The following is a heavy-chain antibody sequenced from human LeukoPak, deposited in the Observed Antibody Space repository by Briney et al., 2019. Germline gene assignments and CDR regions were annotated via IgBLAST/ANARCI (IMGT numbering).Heavy chain of an antibody. CDR1: GFTFSNYG. V-gene: IGHV3-33*06. CDR3: AKPTRGSGSFLIDY. J-gene: IGHJ4*02. D-gene: IGHD1-26*01. Sequence: PGRSLRLSCAASGFTFSNYGMHWVRQAPGKGLEWVAVILYDGSYKYYVDSVKGRFTISRDNSKNTLYLQMNSLSAEDTAVYYCAKPTRGSGSFLIDYWGQGTLVTVSS. CDR2: ILYDGSYK.